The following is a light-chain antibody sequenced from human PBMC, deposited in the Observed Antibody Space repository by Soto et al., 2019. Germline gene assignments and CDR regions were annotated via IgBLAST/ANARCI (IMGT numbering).Light chain of an antibody. CDR1: QSVSSN. Sequence: EILMTQSPATLSVSPGERATLSCMASQSVSSNLAWYQQKPGQAPRLLIYGASTRATGIPARFSGSGSGTDFTLTISRLEPEDFAVYYCQQYGSSPWTFGQGTKVDIK. CDR3: QQYGSSPWT. V-gene: IGKV3-15*01. CDR2: GAS. J-gene: IGKJ1*01.